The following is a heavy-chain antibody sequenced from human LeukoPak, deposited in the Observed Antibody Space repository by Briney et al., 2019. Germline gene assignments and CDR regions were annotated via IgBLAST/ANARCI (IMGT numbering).Heavy chain of an antibody. D-gene: IGHD2-15*01. V-gene: IGHV4-61*02. J-gene: IGHJ4*02. CDR2: IYTTGHT. CDR3: ARDCSGGTCYLGVLDY. CDR1: GGSIGSSTSY. Sequence: SETLSLTCTVSGGSIGSSTSYWSWIRQPAGKGLEWIGRIYTTGHTNYNPSLKSRVAMSVDTSKNQFSLDLTSVTAADAAVYYCARDCSGGTCYLGVLDYWGQGILVTVSS.